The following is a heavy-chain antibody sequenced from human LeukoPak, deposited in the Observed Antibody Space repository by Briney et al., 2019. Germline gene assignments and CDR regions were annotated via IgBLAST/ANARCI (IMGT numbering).Heavy chain of an antibody. D-gene: IGHD6-6*01. CDR2: ISYDGSNK. J-gene: IGHJ4*02. CDR1: GFTFSSYG. CDR3: AKGRGAALQIYYFDY. V-gene: IGHV3-30*18. Sequence: GRSLRLSCAASGFTFSSYGMHWVRQAPGKGLEWVAVISYDGSNKYYADSVKGRFTISRDNSKNTLYLQMNSLRAEDTAVYYCAKGRGAALQIYYFDYWGQGTLVTVSS.